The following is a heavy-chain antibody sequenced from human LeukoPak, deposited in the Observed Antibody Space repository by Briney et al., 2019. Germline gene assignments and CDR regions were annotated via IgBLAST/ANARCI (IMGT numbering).Heavy chain of an antibody. CDR3: AREVPAAIVFDY. Sequence: PSETLSLTCTVSGGSISSYYWSWIRQPPGKGLEWIGYIYYSGSTNYNPSLKSRVTISVDTSKNQFSLKLSSVTAADTAVYYCAREVPAAIVFDYWGQGTLVTVSS. V-gene: IGHV4-59*01. D-gene: IGHD2-2*01. CDR1: GGSISSYY. CDR2: IYYSGST. J-gene: IGHJ4*02.